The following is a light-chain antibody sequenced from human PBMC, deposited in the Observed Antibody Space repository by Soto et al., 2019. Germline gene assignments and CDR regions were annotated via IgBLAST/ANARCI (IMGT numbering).Light chain of an antibody. CDR2: GAS. CDR1: QSVSSN. J-gene: IGKJ1*01. Sequence: EIVMTQSPATLSVSPGERATLSCRASQSVSSNLAWYQQKPGQAPRLLIYGASTRATCIPARFSGSGSGTEFTLTISSRQSEDFAVYYCQHQGTFGQGTKVEIK. V-gene: IGKV3-15*01. CDR3: QHQGT.